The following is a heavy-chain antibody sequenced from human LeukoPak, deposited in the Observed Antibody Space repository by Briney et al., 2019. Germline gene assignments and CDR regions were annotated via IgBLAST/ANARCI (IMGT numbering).Heavy chain of an antibody. CDR2: ISSSSYI. V-gene: IGHV3-21*01. CDR3: ARGIAVAGTAFDI. J-gene: IGHJ3*02. Sequence: PGGSLRLSCAASGFTFSSYSMNWVRQAPGKGLEWVSSISSSSYIYYADSVKGRFTISRDNAKNSLYLQMNSLRAEDTAVYYCARGIAVAGTAFDIWGQGTMVTVSS. D-gene: IGHD6-19*01. CDR1: GFTFSSYS.